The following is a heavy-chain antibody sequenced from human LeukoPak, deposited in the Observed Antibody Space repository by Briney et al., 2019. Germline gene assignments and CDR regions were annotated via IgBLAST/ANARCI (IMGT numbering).Heavy chain of an antibody. CDR1: GGSFSGYY. CDR2: INHSGST. D-gene: IGHD2-15*01. CDR3: ARDNIVVVAATKAYYFDY. Sequence: SETLSLTCAVYGGSFSGYYWSWIRQPPGKGLEWIGEINHSGSTNYNPSLKSRVTISVDTSKNQFSLKLSSVTAADTAVYYCARDNIVVVAATKAYYFDYWGQGTMVTVSS. J-gene: IGHJ4*02. V-gene: IGHV4-34*01.